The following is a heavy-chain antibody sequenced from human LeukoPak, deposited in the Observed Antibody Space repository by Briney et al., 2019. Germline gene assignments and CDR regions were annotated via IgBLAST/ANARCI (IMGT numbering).Heavy chain of an antibody. Sequence: ASVKVSCKASGYTFTGYYMHWVRQAPGQGLEWMGRINPNSGGTNYAQKFQGRVTMTRDTSISTAYMELSRLRSDDTAVYYCARDRGEMGTAAESGDPWGQGTLVTVSS. CDR3: ARDRGEMGTAAESGDP. D-gene: IGHD6-13*01. CDR2: INPNSGGT. J-gene: IGHJ5*02. CDR1: GYTFTGYY. V-gene: IGHV1-2*06.